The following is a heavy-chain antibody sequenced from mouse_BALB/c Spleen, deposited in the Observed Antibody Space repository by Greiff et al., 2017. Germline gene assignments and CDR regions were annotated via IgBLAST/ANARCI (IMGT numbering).Heavy chain of an antibody. CDR3: ARGVGGGAMDY. Sequence: VQLQQPGAELVKPGASVKLSCKASGYTFTSYWMHWVKQRPGQGLEWIGEINPSNGRTNYNEKFKSKATLTVDKSSSTAYMQLSSLTSEDSAVYYCARGVGGGAMDYWGQGTSVTVSS. V-gene: IGHV1S81*02. J-gene: IGHJ4*01. CDR2: INPSNGRT. CDR1: GYTFTSYW.